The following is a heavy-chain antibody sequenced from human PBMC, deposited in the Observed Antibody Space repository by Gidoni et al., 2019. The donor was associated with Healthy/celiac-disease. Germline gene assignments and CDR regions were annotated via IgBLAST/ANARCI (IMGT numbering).Heavy chain of an antibody. CDR3: ARMRTAIRGVLGYYFDY. J-gene: IGHJ4*02. CDR2: IYYSGST. CDR1: GGSISSYY. Sequence: QVQLQESGPGLVKPSETLSLTCTVSGGSISSYYWSWIRQPPGKGLEWIGYIYYSGSTNYNPSLKSRVTISVDTSKNQFSLKLSSVTAADTAVYYCARMRTAIRGVLGYYFDYWGQGTLVTVSS. V-gene: IGHV4-59*01. D-gene: IGHD3-10*01.